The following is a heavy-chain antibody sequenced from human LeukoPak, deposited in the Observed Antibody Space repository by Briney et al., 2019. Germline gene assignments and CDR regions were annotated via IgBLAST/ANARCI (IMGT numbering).Heavy chain of an antibody. J-gene: IGHJ4*02. CDR1: GGSISSYY. CDR3: ARAGYSYGTGYYFDY. CDR2: IYYTGAT. D-gene: IGHD5-18*01. Sequence: PSETLSLTCTVSGGSISSYYWSWMRLPPGKGRGWVGYIYYTGATYYNPSLKSRVTISLDTSKNQFSLKLSSVTAADAAVCYCARAGYSYGTGYYFDYWGQGALVTASS. V-gene: IGHV4-59*01.